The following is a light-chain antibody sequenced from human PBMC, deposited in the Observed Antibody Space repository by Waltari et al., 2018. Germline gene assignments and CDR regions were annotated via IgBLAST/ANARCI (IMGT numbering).Light chain of an antibody. V-gene: IGKV3-20*01. CDR2: GAS. J-gene: IGKJ1*01. CDR1: QSVSSGY. Sequence: EIVLTQSPGTLSLSPGERATLSCRASQSVSSGYLAWYQQKPGQAPRLLIYGASSRATGIPDRFSGSGSGTDFTLTISRLEPEDFAVYYCQQYGSSPWTFGQGTEVEIK. CDR3: QQYGSSPWT.